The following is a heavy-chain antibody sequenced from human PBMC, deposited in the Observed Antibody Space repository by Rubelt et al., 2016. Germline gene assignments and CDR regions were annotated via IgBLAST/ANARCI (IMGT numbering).Heavy chain of an antibody. D-gene: IGHD3-22*01. J-gene: IGHJ4*02. Sequence: QITLKESGPTVVKPTQTLTLTCTVSGFSLSTSGVGVGWIRQPPGKALEWLAIIYWDDDKRYSPSLKTRLTITTDTSKNQVVLTMTNVDPVDTATDYCAHRHRIVVSGFREYYFNDWGQGALVTVSS. CDR2: IYWDDDK. CDR1: GFSLSTSGVG. CDR3: AHRHRIVVSGFREYYFND. V-gene: IGHV2-5*02.